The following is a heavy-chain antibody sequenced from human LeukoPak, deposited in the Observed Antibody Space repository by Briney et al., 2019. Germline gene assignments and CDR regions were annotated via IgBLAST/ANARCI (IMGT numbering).Heavy chain of an antibody. V-gene: IGHV4-39*01. CDR2: IYFSGST. D-gene: IGHD5-18*01. Sequence: SETLSLTCTVSGDITHYWGWIRQPPGKGLECIGSIYFSGSTYYNPSLRSRVTISLDTSKNQFSLKLSSVTAADTAVYYCARQSVGGYSYAQNWFDPWGQGTLVTVSS. CDR1: GDITHY. J-gene: IGHJ5*02. CDR3: ARQSVGGYSYAQNWFDP.